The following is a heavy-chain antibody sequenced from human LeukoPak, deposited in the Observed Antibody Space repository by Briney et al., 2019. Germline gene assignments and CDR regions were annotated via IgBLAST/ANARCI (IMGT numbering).Heavy chain of an antibody. D-gene: IGHD6-19*01. J-gene: IGHJ4*02. CDR3: VSGGWFFNY. CDR2: INQHENEK. CDR1: GFTISTFW. V-gene: IGHV3-7*01. Sequence: PGGSLRLSCAASGFTISTFWMSWVRQAPGKGLEWVANINQHENEKNYVDSVRGRFTIYRDNAKNSLYLQMNNLRAGDTGIYYCVSGGWFFNYCGQGTLVTVSS.